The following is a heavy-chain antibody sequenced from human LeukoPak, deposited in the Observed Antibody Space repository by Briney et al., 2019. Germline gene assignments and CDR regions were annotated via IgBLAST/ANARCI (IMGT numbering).Heavy chain of an antibody. J-gene: IGHJ4*02. CDR3: AKVRNGGWSPSGFDY. V-gene: IGHV3-23*01. D-gene: IGHD6-19*01. CDR1: GFTFSIYA. Sequence: PGGSLRLSCTASGFTFSIYAMNWVRQAPGKGLEWVSAISGGGGNTYYADSVKGRFTISRDNSKNTLYLQMNSLRVADTAVYYCAKVRNGGWSPSGFDYWGQGTLVTVSS. CDR2: ISGGGGNT.